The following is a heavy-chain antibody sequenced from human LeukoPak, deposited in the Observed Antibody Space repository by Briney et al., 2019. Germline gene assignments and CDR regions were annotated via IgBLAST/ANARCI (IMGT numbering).Heavy chain of an antibody. V-gene: IGHV4-39*07. CDR1: GGSISSSGYY. J-gene: IGHJ4*02. Sequence: SETLSLTCTVSGGSISSSGYYWSWIRQPPGKGLEWIGEINHSGSTNYNPSLKSRVTISVDTSKNQFSLKLSSVTAADTAVYYCARGRGPGYYLMLDLIHWGQGTLVTVSS. CDR3: ARGRGPGYYLMLDLIH. D-gene: IGHD3-22*01. CDR2: INHSGST.